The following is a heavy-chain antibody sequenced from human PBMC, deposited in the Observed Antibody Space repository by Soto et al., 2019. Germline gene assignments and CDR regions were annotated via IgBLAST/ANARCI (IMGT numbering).Heavy chain of an antibody. CDR1: GDSINSDKYY. CDR3: ARLGALATISYYSDF. J-gene: IGHJ4*02. V-gene: IGHV4-39*01. Sequence: QLQESGPGLVKPSETLSLTCSVSGDSINSDKYYWGWIRQPPGKGLEWIGGNYYRGNNYYNPSLQTRVTISLDKSKGQFPLRLNSVTAADSAVYFCARLGALATISYYSDFWGQGAQVTVSS. CDR2: NYYRGNN. D-gene: IGHD3-16*01.